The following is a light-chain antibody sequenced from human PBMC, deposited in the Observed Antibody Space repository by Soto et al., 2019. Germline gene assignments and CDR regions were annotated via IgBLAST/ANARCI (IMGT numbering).Light chain of an antibody. Sequence: EIVLTQSPGTLSLSPGERATLSCRASQSVRSNYLAWYQQKPGQAPRLLIYGASTRATGIPDRFSGSGSGTDFTLTISRLEPEDFAVYYCQQYGNSPPITFGGGTKVEIK. J-gene: IGKJ4*01. CDR1: QSVRSNY. V-gene: IGKV3-20*01. CDR3: QQYGNSPPIT. CDR2: GAS.